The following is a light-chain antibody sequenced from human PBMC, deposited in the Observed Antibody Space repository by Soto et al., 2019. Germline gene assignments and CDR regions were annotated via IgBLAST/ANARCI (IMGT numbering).Light chain of an antibody. CDR2: GAS. CDR1: QSVSSSY. CDR3: QQYGSSLFT. J-gene: IGKJ3*01. Sequence: EIVLTQSPGTLSLSPGERATLSCRASQSVSSSYLAWYQQKPGQAPRLLIYGASSRATGIPDRFSGSGSGTDFTHTISRLEPDDFAVYYCQQYGSSLFTFGPGTKVDIK. V-gene: IGKV3-20*01.